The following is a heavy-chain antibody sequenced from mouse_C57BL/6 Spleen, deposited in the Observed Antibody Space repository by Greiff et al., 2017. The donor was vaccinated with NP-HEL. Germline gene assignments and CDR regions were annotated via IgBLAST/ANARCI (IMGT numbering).Heavy chain of an antibody. CDR2: ILPGSGST. Sequence: QVQLKESGAELMKPGASVKLSCKATGYTFTGYWIEWVKQRPGHGLEWIGEILPGSGSTNYNEKFKGKATFTADTSSNTAYMQLSSLTTEDSAIYYCARSGYYYGSSWPWFAYWGQGTLVTVSA. J-gene: IGHJ3*01. V-gene: IGHV1-9*01. CDR1: GYTFTGYW. D-gene: IGHD1-1*01. CDR3: ARSGYYYGSSWPWFAY.